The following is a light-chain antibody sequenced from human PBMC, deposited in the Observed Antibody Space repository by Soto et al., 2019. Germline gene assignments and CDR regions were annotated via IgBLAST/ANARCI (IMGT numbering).Light chain of an antibody. V-gene: IGKV3-15*01. CDR2: GAS. CDR1: QSVRTK. J-gene: IGKJ1*01. CDR3: QRHDQGWT. Sequence: EMVMTQSPATLSVSLGERATLSCRASQSVRTKLVWYQQKPGQAPRLLIYGASTRATGIPARFSGSASGTEITLSSSNPEAEAFAVYACQRHDQGWTFGRGPNVEI.